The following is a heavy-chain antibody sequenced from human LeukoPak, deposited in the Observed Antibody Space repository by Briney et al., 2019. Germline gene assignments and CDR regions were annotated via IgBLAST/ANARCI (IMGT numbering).Heavy chain of an antibody. D-gene: IGHD5-12*01. J-gene: IGHJ4*02. CDR3: ARFVWLRSNFDY. CDR2: INHSGST. V-gene: IGHV4-34*01. CDR1: GNSFGDYY. Sequence: SETLSLTCTVSGNSFGDYYWSWIRQPAGKGLEWIGEINHSGSTNYNPSLKSRVTISVDTSKNQFSLKLSSVTAADTAVYYCARFVWLRSNFDYWGQGTLVTVSS.